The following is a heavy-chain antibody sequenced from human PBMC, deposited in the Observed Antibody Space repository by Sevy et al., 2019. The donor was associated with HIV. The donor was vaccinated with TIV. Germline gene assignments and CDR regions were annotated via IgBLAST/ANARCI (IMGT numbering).Heavy chain of an antibody. CDR3: ARGTSGGVYYYYYYMDV. CDR2: ISSSSSTI. V-gene: IGHV3-48*02. D-gene: IGHD2-8*02. CDR1: GFTFSSYS. J-gene: IGHJ6*03. Sequence: GGSLRLSCAASGFTFSSYSMNWVRQAPGKGLEWVSYISSSSSTIYYADSVKGRLTISRDNAKNSLYLQMNSLRDEDTAVYYCARGTSGGVYYYYYYMDVWGKGTTVTVSS.